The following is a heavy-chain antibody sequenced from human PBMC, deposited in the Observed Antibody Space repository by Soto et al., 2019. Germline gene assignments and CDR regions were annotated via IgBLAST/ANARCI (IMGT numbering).Heavy chain of an antibody. J-gene: IGHJ4*02. V-gene: IGHV3-9*01. Sequence: EVQLEESGGGLVQPGRSLRLSCAASGFTFDDYAMHWVRQAPGKGLEWVSGISWNSGSIGYADSVKGRFTISRDNAKNSLYLQMNSLRAEDTALYYCAKGYDFWSGTIDYWGQGPLVTVSS. D-gene: IGHD3-3*01. CDR1: GFTFDDYA. CDR2: ISWNSGSI. CDR3: AKGYDFWSGTIDY.